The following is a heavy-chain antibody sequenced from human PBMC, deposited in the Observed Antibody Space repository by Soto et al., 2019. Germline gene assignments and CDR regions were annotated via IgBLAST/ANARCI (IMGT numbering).Heavy chain of an antibody. Sequence: GGSLRLSCAASGFTFSSYDMHWVRQATGKGLEWVSAIGTAGDTYYPGSVKGRFTISRANAKNSLYLQMNSLRAEDTAVYYCARGHGDYVYYYYGMDVWGQGTTVTVSS. D-gene: IGHD4-17*01. CDR3: ARGHGDYVYYYYGMDV. CDR2: IGTAGDT. J-gene: IGHJ6*02. V-gene: IGHV3-13*01. CDR1: GFTFSSYD.